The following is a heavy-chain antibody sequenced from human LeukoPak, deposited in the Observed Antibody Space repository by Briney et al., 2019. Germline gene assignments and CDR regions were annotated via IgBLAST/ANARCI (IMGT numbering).Heavy chain of an antibody. D-gene: IGHD6-19*01. Sequence: SVKVSCKASGGAFSSYAISWVRQAPGQGLEWMGGIIPIFGTANYAQKFQGRVTITADESTSTAYMELSSLRSEDTAVYYCARDIAVAGTFDYWGQGTLVTVSS. CDR3: ARDIAVAGTFDY. J-gene: IGHJ4*02. CDR2: IIPIFGTA. V-gene: IGHV1-69*01. CDR1: GGAFSSYA.